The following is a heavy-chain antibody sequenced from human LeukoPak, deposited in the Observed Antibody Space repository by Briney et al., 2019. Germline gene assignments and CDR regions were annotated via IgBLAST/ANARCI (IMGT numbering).Heavy chain of an antibody. V-gene: IGHV3-30-3*01. CDR2: ISYDGSNK. Sequence: GGSLRLSCAASGFTFSSYAMHWVRQAPGKGLEWVAVISYDGSNKYYADSVKGRFTISRDNSKNTLYLQMNSLRAEDTAVYYCARTSFWSGYYTGYYFDYWGQGTLVTVSS. CDR3: ARTSFWSGYYTGYYFDY. J-gene: IGHJ4*02. CDR1: GFTFSSYA. D-gene: IGHD3-3*01.